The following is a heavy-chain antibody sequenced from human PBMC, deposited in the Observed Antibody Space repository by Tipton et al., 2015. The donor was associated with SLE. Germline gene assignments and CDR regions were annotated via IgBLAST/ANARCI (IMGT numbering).Heavy chain of an antibody. CDR3: ARGYYDFWSVYYTLDY. D-gene: IGHD3-3*01. CDR1: GGSISSYY. Sequence: TLSLTCTVSGGSISSYYWSWTRQPPGKGLEWIGYIYYSGSTNYNSSLKSRVTISVDTSKNQFSLKLSSVTAADTAVYYCARGYYDFWSVYYTLDYWGQGTLVTVSS. V-gene: IGHV4-59*01. CDR2: IYYSGST. J-gene: IGHJ4*02.